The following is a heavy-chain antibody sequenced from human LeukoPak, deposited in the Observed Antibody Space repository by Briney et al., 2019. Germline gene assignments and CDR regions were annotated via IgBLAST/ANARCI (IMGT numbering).Heavy chain of an antibody. Sequence: GGSLRLSCAASGFTFSNAWLSWVRQAPGKGLEWVSIIYSGGSTSYADSVKGRFTISRDNSKNTLYLQMNSLRTEDTAVYYCARGGSYFDISGYYFYWGQGTLVTVSP. CDR1: GFTFSNAW. CDR2: IYSGGST. CDR3: ARGGSYFDISGYYFY. V-gene: IGHV3-66*01. D-gene: IGHD3-22*01. J-gene: IGHJ4*02.